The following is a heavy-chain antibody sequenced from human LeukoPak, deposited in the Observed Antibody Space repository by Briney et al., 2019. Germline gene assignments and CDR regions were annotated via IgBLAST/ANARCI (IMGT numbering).Heavy chain of an antibody. CDR3: ARDSGSYLDAFDI. Sequence: GGSLRLSCAASGFTFSRYSMHWVRQAPGKGLECVSAISSNGGSTYYANSVKGRFTISRDNSKNTLYLQMGSLRAEDMAVYYCARDSGSYLDAFDIWGQGTMVTVSS. V-gene: IGHV3-64*01. CDR1: GFTFSRYS. J-gene: IGHJ3*02. D-gene: IGHD1-26*01. CDR2: ISSNGGST.